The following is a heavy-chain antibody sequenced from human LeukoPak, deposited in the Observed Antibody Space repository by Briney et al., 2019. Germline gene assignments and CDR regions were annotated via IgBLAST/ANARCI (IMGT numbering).Heavy chain of an antibody. V-gene: IGHV3-11*01. J-gene: IGHJ6*02. CDR1: GLTFSDYY. CDR3: ARVMGRGWLGTDYYGMDV. D-gene: IGHD6-19*01. Sequence: GGSLRLSCAASGLTFSDYYMSWIRQAPGKGLEWVSYISSSGSTIYYADSVKGRFTISRDNAKNSLYLQMNSLRAEDTAVYYCARVMGRGWLGTDYYGMDVWGQGTTVTVSS. CDR2: ISSSGSTI.